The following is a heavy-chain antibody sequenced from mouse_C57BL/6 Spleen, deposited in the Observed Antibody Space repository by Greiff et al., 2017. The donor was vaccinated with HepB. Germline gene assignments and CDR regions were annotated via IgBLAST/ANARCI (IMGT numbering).Heavy chain of an antibody. CDR2: IYPGSGNT. Sequence: QVQLQQSGPELVKPGASVKISCKASGYSFTSYYIHWVKQRPGQGLEWIGWIYPGSGNTKYNEKFKGKATLTADTSSSTAYMQLSSLTSEDSAVSYCARIYYDYNSHYFDYWGQGTTLTVSS. J-gene: IGHJ2*01. CDR3: ARIYYDYNSHYFDY. V-gene: IGHV1-66*01. CDR1: GYSFTSYY. D-gene: IGHD2-4*01.